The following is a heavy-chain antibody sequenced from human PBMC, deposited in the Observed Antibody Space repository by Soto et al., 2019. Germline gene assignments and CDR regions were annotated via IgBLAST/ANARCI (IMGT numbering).Heavy chain of an antibody. V-gene: IGHV4-34*01. CDR3: ARGLGRYSSSWRGVAFDI. Sequence: SETLSLTCAVYGGSFSGYYWSWIRQPPGKGLEWIGEINHSGSTNYNPSLKSRVTISVDTSKNQFSLKLSSVTAADTAVYCGARGLGRYSSSWRGVAFDIWGQGTMVTVSS. CDR1: GGSFSGYY. D-gene: IGHD6-13*01. CDR2: INHSGST. J-gene: IGHJ3*02.